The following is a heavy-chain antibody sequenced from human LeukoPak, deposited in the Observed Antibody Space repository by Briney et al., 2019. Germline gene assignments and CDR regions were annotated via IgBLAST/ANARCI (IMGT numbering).Heavy chain of an antibody. CDR1: GYTFTNYW. V-gene: IGHV5-51*01. CDR2: IYPGDSDS. D-gene: IGHD6-19*01. J-gene: IGHJ4*02. CDR3: VRESGYSSGWYPY. Sequence: GESLKISCKGSGYTFTNYWIAWARQMPGKGLEWMGMIYPGDSDSRYSPSFQGQVTFSADKSISTAYLQWSSLKASDSAMYYCVRESGYSSGWYPYWGQGTLVTVSS.